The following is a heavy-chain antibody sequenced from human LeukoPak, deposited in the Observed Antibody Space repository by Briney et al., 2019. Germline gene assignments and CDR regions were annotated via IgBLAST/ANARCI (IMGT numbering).Heavy chain of an antibody. Sequence: GGSLRLSCAASGFTFSSYSMNWVRQAPGKGLEWVSYISSSSSTIYYADSVKGRFTISRDNAKNSLYLQMNSLRAEDTAVYYCARAEDSSSFHYYYYYYYMDVWGKGTTVTVSS. D-gene: IGHD6-13*01. CDR2: ISSSSSTI. CDR3: ARAEDSSSFHYYYYYYYMDV. CDR1: GFTFSSYS. J-gene: IGHJ6*03. V-gene: IGHV3-48*04.